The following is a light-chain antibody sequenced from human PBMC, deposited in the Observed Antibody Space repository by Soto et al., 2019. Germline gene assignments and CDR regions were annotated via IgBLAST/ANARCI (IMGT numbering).Light chain of an antibody. Sequence: ILLTQSPSSLSTSVGDRVTITCRASQGIDTSLTWYQQKPGKAPKLLIYAPSNFQSGVPSRFSGSGSGTHFTLTISSLQPEDFTTYYCQQLHGYPITFGQGTRLE. CDR2: APS. CDR3: QQLHGYPIT. V-gene: IGKV1-9*01. CDR1: QGIDTS. J-gene: IGKJ5*01.